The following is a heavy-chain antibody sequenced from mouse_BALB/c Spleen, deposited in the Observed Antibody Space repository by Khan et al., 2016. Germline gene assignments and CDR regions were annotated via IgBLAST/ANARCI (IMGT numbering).Heavy chain of an antibody. D-gene: IGHD2-4*01. CDR3: ARGNYDYDVVDY. CDR1: GYSITSGYS. J-gene: IGHJ2*01. V-gene: IGHV3-1*02. Sequence: EVQLQESGPDLVKPSQSLSLTCTVTGYSITSGYSWHWIRQFPGNKLEWMGYIHYSGSTNYNPSPNSRISHNRDTSKNQFFLQLNSLTTEDTATYYCARGNYDYDVVDYGGQGTTLTVSS. CDR2: IHYSGST.